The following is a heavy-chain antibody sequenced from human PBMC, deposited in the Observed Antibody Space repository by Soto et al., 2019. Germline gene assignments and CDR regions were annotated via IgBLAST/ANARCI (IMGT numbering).Heavy chain of an antibody. Sequence: SETLSLTCTVSGGSISSGDFYWSWIRQPPGRGLEWIGYISYSGSTCYNTSLKSRVTISVDTSKNQFSLKLNSVTAADTAVYYCARGGPTGGSYKYNWFDPWGQGTLVTVSS. CDR1: GGSISSGDFY. V-gene: IGHV4-30-4*01. D-gene: IGHD2-15*01. J-gene: IGHJ5*02. CDR2: ISYSGST. CDR3: ARGGPTGGSYKYNWFDP.